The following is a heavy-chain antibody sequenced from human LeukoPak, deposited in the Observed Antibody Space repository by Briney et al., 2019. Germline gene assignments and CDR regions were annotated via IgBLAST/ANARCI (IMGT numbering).Heavy chain of an antibody. CDR2: TTSDLNVK. J-gene: IGHJ4*02. Sequence: GGSLRLSCAASGFTFRNYVIHWVRQAPGKGLEWVAVTTSDLNVKLYADSVKGRFTISRDNSRSTLYLQMNSLRPEDTAIYYCAREGYYGSGSPPSLYFDYWGQGTLVTVSS. CDR1: GFTFRNYV. D-gene: IGHD3-10*01. V-gene: IGHV3-30-3*01. CDR3: AREGYYGSGSPPSLYFDY.